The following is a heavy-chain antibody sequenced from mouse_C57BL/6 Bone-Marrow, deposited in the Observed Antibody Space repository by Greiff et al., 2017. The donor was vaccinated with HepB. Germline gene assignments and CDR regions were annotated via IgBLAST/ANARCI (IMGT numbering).Heavy chain of an antibody. CDR1: GYTFTDYY. J-gene: IGHJ2*01. D-gene: IGHD1-1*01. Sequence: EVQLQQSGPVLVKPGASVKMSCKASGYTFTDYYMNWVKQSHGKSLEWIGVINPYNGGTSYNQKFKGKATLTVDKSSSTAYMELNSLTSEDSAVYYCARWDPYGSSFSFDYWGQGTTLTVSS. V-gene: IGHV1-19*01. CDR2: INPYNGGT. CDR3: ARWDPYGSSFSFDY.